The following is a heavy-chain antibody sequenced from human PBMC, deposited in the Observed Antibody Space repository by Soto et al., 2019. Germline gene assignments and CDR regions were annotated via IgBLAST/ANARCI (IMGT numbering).Heavy chain of an antibody. CDR3: ARVYSSAWADFDY. V-gene: IGHV3-23*01. CDR1: GFTFSSYA. J-gene: IGHJ4*02. Sequence: PGGSLRLSCAASGFTFSSYAMNWVRKAPGKGLEWVSVISGSGSSTYYADSVKGRFTISRDNSKNTLYLQMNSLRAEDTAIYYCARVYSSAWADFDYWGQGTLVTVSS. D-gene: IGHD6-19*01. CDR2: ISGSGSST.